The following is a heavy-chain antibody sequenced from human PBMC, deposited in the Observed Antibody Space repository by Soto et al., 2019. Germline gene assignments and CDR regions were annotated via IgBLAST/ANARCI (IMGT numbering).Heavy chain of an antibody. Sequence: QVQLVQSGAEVKKPGASVKVSCKASGYTFTSYGISWVRQAPGQGLEWMGWISAYNGNTNYAQKLQGRVTMTTDTSTSTAYMELRCLRSDDTAVYYCARFDIVVVPAAFSFDPWGQGTLVTVSS. J-gene: IGHJ5*02. CDR2: ISAYNGNT. CDR3: ARFDIVVVPAAFSFDP. V-gene: IGHV1-18*01. CDR1: GYTFTSYG. D-gene: IGHD2-2*01.